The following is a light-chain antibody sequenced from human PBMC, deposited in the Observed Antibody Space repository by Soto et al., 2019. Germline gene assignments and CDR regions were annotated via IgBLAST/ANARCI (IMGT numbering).Light chain of an antibody. V-gene: IGKV1-33*01. CDR2: DAS. CDR3: QQRSNWPLT. J-gene: IGKJ4*01. Sequence: DIQMTQSQSSLSASVGDRVTITCQASQDVSNYLNWYQQKLGKAPKLLIYDASNLETGVPSRFSGSGSGTDFTLTISSLEPEDFAVYYCQQRSNWPLTFGGGTKVDIK. CDR1: QDVSNY.